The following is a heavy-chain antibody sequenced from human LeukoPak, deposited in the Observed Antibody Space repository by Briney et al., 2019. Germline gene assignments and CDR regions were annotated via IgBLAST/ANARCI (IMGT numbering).Heavy chain of an antibody. CDR3: ARHITGGTSVSDY. J-gene: IGHJ4*02. Sequence: GDSLNISWRGSGYSFTIYGIGWARQMRGKGVEWMRIIYRSASSTRYSPSCQGQVPISDDKSISTAYMQWSRLKASDPAMYYCARHITGGTSVSDYWGQGSLVTVSS. D-gene: IGHD1-14*01. V-gene: IGHV5-51*01. CDR2: IYRSASST. CDR1: GYSFTIYG.